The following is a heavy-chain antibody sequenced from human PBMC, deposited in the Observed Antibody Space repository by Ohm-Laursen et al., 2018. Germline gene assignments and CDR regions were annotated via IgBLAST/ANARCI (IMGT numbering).Heavy chain of an antibody. D-gene: IGHD1/OR15-1a*01. Sequence: SDTLSLTCTVSGGSISSYYWSWIRQPAGKGLEWIGRIYSSGSTNYSPSLKSRVTMSVDTSKNQFSLKLSSVTAADTAVYYCAREVREWNNDIYDAFDIWGRGTRVTASS. J-gene: IGHJ3*02. CDR2: IYSSGST. CDR3: AREVREWNNDIYDAFDI. CDR1: GGSISSYY. V-gene: IGHV4-4*07.